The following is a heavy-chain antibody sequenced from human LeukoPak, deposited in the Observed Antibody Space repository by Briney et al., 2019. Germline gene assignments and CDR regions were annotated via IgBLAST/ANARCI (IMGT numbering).Heavy chain of an antibody. J-gene: IGHJ4*02. CDR1: GFTFSSYE. V-gene: IGHV3-48*03. CDR2: ISSSGSPI. Sequence: GGSLRLSCAASGFTFSSYEMNWVRQAPGKGLEWVSYISSSGSPIYYADSVKGRFTISRDSAKNSLYLQMNSLRAEDTAVYYCARSLTFGSRGQGTLVTVSS. D-gene: IGHD3-16*01. CDR3: ARSLTFGS.